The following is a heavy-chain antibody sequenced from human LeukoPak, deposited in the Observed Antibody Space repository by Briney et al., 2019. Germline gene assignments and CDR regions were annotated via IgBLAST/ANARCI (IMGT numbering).Heavy chain of an antibody. CDR1: GYTFTGYY. CDR2: INPNSGDT. D-gene: IGHD3-22*01. J-gene: IGHJ6*03. Sequence: ASVKVSCKASGYTFTGYYMHWVRQAPGQGLEWMGWINPNSGDTNYAQKFQGRVTMTRDTSISTAYMELSRLRSDDTAMYYCARTYYYDSSGYYPDHYYYYYMDVWGKGTTVTVSS. CDR3: ARTYYYDSSGYYPDHYYYYYMDV. V-gene: IGHV1-2*02.